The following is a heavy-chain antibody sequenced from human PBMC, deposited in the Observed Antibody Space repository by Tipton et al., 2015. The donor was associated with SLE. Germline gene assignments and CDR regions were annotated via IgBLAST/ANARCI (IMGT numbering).Heavy chain of an antibody. V-gene: IGHV4-61*09. CDR3: ASRGISYYYYMDV. Sequence: TLSLTCTVSGGSISSGSYYWSWIRQPAGKGLEWIGHIYTSGSTNYNPSLKSRVTISVDTSKNQFSLKLSSVTAADTAVYYCASRGISYYYYMDVWGKGTTVTVSS. J-gene: IGHJ6*03. D-gene: IGHD2-15*01. CDR1: GGSISSGSYY. CDR2: IYTSGST.